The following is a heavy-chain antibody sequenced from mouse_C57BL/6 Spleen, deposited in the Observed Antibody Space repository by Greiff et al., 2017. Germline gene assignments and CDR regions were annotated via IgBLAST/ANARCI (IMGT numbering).Heavy chain of an antibody. CDR2: FLLYYDVT. D-gene: IGHD2-1*01. CDR3: SRGGNCNYDEVPWFAY. J-gene: IGHJ3*01. V-gene: IGHV1-47*01. Sequence: QVQLQQSGAELVKPGASVKMSCKASGYTFPTYPLAWLKQNHGKSLEWIGNFLLYYDVTKYNETSKGKATLPVEKSSSTVYLELSRLTSDDSAGYYCSRGGNCNYDEVPWFAYWGQGTLVTVSA. CDR1: GYTFPTYP.